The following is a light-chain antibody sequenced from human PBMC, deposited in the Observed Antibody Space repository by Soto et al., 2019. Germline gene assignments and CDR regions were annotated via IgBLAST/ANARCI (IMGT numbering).Light chain of an antibody. CDR1: QDIRKD. J-gene: IGKJ2*01. Sequence: AIQMTQSPYSLSASVGDRVTITCRASQDIRKDLAWYQQKPGKAPQILIYGASTLQTGVASRFSGSGSATDFTLTISSLQPEDSAAYYCLQDYNYPFTFGQGTKLDIK. CDR3: LQDYNYPFT. V-gene: IGKV1-6*01. CDR2: GAS.